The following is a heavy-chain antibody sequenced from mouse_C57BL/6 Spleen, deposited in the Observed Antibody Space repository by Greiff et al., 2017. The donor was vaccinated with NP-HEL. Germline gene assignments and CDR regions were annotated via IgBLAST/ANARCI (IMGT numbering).Heavy chain of an antibody. J-gene: IGHJ2*01. CDR1: GYAFSSYW. CDR2: IYPGDGDT. CDR3: ARGGLRPLDY. V-gene: IGHV1-80*01. Sequence: LVESGAELVKPGASVKISCKASGYAFSSYWMNWVKQRPGKGLEWIGQIYPGDGDTNYNGKFKGKATLTADKSSSTAYMQLSSLTSEDSAVYFCARGGLRPLDYWGQGTTLTVSS. D-gene: IGHD2-4*01.